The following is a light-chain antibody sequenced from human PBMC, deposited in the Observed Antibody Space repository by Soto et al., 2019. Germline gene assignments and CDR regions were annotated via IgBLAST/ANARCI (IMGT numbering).Light chain of an antibody. CDR3: QSHDSSLSAYV. V-gene: IGLV1-40*01. CDR2: GNS. Sequence: QSALPQPPSVSGAPGQRVTISCTGSSSNIGAGYDVHWYQQLPGTAPKLLIYGNSNRPSGVPDRFSGSKSGTSASLAITGLQAEDEADFYCQSHDSSLSAYVFGTGTKVTVL. J-gene: IGLJ1*01. CDR1: SSNIGAGYD.